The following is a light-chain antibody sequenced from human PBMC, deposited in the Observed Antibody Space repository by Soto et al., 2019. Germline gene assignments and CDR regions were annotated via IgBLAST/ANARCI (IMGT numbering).Light chain of an antibody. CDR2: EAS. J-gene: IGLJ1*01. Sequence: SALTQPASVSGSPGQSITISCTGTSSDVGGYKHVSWYQHHPGKAPKLMIYEASNRPSGVSNRFSGSKSGYTASLTISGLQAEDEADYYCNSQRSSGTRVFGTGTKVTVL. CDR3: NSQRSSGTRV. CDR1: SSDVGGYKH. V-gene: IGLV2-14*01.